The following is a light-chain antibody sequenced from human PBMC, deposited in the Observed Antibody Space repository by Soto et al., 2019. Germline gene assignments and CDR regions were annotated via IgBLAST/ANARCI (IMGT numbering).Light chain of an antibody. CDR2: GNS. CDR1: SSNIGAGYD. V-gene: IGLV1-40*01. J-gene: IGLJ2*01. CDR3: QAYDSRLSGSSVV. Sequence: QSVLTQPPSVFGAPGQRVTISCTGSSSNIGAGYDVHWYQQLPGTTPKLLIYGNSNRPSGVHDRFSGYKSGTSASLAIAGLHAEDDADYYCQAYDSRLSGSSVVVGGRTKRTVL.